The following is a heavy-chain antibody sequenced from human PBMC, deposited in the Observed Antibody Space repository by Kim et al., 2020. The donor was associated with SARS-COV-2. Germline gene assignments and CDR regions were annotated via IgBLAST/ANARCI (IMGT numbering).Heavy chain of an antibody. J-gene: IGHJ4*02. CDR2: ISAYNGNT. V-gene: IGHV1-18*01. CDR1: GYTFSSHG. D-gene: IGHD6-19*01. Sequence: ASVKVSCKASGYTFSSHGFSWVRQAPGQGLEWMGWISAYNGNTNYAQKFQGRVSMTTDTSTSTAYMELRSLRSDDTAVYYCARDSPTWGSGWYNDYWGQGTLVTVSS. CDR3: ARDSPTWGSGWYNDY.